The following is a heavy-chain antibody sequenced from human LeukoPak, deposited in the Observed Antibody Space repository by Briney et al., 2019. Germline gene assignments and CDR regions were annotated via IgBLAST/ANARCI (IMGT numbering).Heavy chain of an antibody. V-gene: IGHV1-69*05. Sequence: ASVKVSCKASGGTFSSYAISWVRQAPGQGLERMGRLIPIFGTANYAQKFQGRATITTDESTSTAYMELSSLRSEDTAVYYCARDSGSSWYRNGGYYFDYWGQGTLVTVSS. CDR3: ARDSGSSWYRNGGYYFDY. D-gene: IGHD6-13*01. CDR2: LIPIFGTA. CDR1: GGTFSSYA. J-gene: IGHJ4*02.